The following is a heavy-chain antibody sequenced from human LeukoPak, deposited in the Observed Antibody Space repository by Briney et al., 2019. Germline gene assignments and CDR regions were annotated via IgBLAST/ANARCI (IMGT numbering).Heavy chain of an antibody. CDR1: GGSISSYY. CDR3: ARGVRYFDL. V-gene: IGHV4-59*12. CDR2: IYYSGST. J-gene: IGHJ2*01. Sequence: SETLSLTCTVSGGSISSYYWSWIRQPPGKGLEWIGYIYYSGSTNYNPSLKSRVTISVDTSKNQFSLKLSSVPAADTAVYYCARGVRYFDLWGRGTLVTVSS.